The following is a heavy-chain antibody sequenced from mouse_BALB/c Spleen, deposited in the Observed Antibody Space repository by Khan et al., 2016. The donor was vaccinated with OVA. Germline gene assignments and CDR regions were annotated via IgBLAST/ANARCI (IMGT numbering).Heavy chain of an antibody. CDR2: IYPGSNNT. CDR1: GYTFTDYN. V-gene: IGHV1-77*01. CDR3: EREWGAWFPY. Sequence: QVQLKESGAELARPGASVKLSCKASGYTFTDYNINWVKQMTGQGLEWIGEIYPGSNNTYYNEKFKGKATLTADKSSSTAYMQLSSLTSEDSAVYFCEREWGAWFPYWGQGTLVTVSA. J-gene: IGHJ3*01.